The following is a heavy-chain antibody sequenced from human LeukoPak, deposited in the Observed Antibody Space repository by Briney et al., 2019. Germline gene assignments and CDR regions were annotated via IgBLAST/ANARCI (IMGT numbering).Heavy chain of an antibody. V-gene: IGHV1-18*01. CDR3: ARDWGPANSIDFDY. D-gene: IGHD2/OR15-2a*01. CDR2: ISTSNGNS. CDR1: GYTLITQG. J-gene: IGHJ4*02. Sequence: ASVKVSCKASGYTLITQGISWVRPAPGQGLKWMGWISTSNGNSKYAQKFQGRVTMTTDTSATTVYMELTSLRSDDTAVYYCARDWGPANSIDFDYWGQGTLVTVSS.